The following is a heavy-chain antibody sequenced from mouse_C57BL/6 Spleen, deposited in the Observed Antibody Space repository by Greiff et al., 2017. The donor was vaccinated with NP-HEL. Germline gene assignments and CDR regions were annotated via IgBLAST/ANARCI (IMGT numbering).Heavy chain of an antibody. J-gene: IGHJ3*01. CDR2: IHPNSGST. V-gene: IGHV1-64*01. Sequence: VQLQQPGAELVKPGASVKLSCKASGYTFTSYWMHWVKQRPGQGLEWIGMIHPNSGSTNYNEKFKSKATLTVDKSSSTAYMQLSSLTSEDSAVYYCARRDYDDGAWFAYWGQGTLVTVSA. D-gene: IGHD2-4*01. CDR1: GYTFTSYW. CDR3: ARRDYDDGAWFAY.